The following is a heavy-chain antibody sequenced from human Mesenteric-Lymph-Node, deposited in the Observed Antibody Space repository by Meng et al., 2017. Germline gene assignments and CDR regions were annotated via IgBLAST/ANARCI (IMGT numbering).Heavy chain of an antibody. CDR3: AKDRGLSSGSSDY. CDR1: GFTFSNYA. V-gene: IGHV3-23*01. D-gene: IGHD6-19*01. Sequence: GESLKISCAGSGFTFSNYAMIWIRQAPGKGLEWVSSITGGGGGTYHAESVKGRFSISRDNSKNTLFLQMNSLRAEDTAVYYCAKDRGLSSGSSDYWGQGTLVTVSS. CDR2: ITGGGGGT. J-gene: IGHJ4*02.